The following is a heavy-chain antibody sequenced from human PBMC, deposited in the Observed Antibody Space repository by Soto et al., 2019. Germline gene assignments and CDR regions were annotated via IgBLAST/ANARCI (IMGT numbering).Heavy chain of an antibody. CDR3: VRDFLGNVVSVPPP. V-gene: IGHV1-2*02. CDR1: GYTFTDFY. J-gene: IGHJ5*02. CDR2: IDPNSGGT. D-gene: IGHD2-15*01. Sequence: ASVKVSCQVSGYTFTDFYIHWVRQAPGQGLEWMGWIDPNSGGTKSAQKFQGRVTMTRDTSITTASIELRRLTSDDTAVYYCVRDFLGNVVSVPPPWGQGTQVTVSS.